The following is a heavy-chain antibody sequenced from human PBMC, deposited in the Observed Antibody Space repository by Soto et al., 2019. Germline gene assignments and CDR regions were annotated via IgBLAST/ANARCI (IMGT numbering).Heavy chain of an antibody. J-gene: IGHJ4*02. CDR3: ARRGGGVVVPGPLDY. V-gene: IGHV4-4*02. CDR2: IYHSGST. Sequence: TSETLSLTCAVSGGSISSSNWWSWVRQPPGKGLEWIGEIYHSGSTNYNPSLKSRVTISVDKSKNQFSLKLSSVTAADTAVYYCARRGGGVVVPGPLDYWGQGTLVTVSS. D-gene: IGHD2-2*01. CDR1: GGSISSSNW.